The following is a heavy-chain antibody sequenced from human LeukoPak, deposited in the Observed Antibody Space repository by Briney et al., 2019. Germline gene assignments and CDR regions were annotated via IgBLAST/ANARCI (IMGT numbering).Heavy chain of an antibody. CDR3: ARRGRGSGNYYYYGMDV. V-gene: IGHV5-10-1*01. J-gene: IGHJ6*02. Sequence: GESLKISCKGSGYSFTSYWISWVRQMPGKGLEWTGRIDPSDSYTNYSPSFQGHVTISADKSISTAYLQWSSLKASDTAMYYCARRGRGSGNYYYYGMDVWGQGTTVTVSS. CDR1: GYSFTSYW. CDR2: IDPSDSYT. D-gene: IGHD3-10*01.